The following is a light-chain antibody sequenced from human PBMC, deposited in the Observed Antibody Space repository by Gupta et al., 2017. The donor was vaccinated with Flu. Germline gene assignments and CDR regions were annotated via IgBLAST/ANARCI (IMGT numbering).Light chain of an antibody. CDR1: SSNVGAGYV. Sequence: QSVLTQPPSVSGAPGQSVIITCTGSSSNVGAGYVVHWYQQLPGTAPNLLIYGNSNRPSGVPDRFSGSKSGTSASLAITGLQADDEADYYCQSYDSSRSGWVFGGGTKLTVL. V-gene: IGLV1-40*01. J-gene: IGLJ3*02. CDR3: QSYDSSRSGWV. CDR2: GNS.